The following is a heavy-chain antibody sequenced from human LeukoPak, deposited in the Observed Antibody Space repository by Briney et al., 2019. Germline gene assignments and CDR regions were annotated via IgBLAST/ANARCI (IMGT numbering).Heavy chain of an antibody. V-gene: IGHV3-48*04. CDR2: ISSSSSTI. CDR3: ARDRLLYYYDSGPTGHFQH. D-gene: IGHD3-22*01. CDR1: GFTVSSNY. J-gene: IGHJ1*01. Sequence: GGSLRLSCAASGFTVSSNYMSWVRQAPRKGLVWVSYISSSSSTIYYADSVKGRFTISRDNAKNSLYLQMSSLRADDTAVYYCARDRLLYYYDSGPTGHFQHWGQGTLVTV.